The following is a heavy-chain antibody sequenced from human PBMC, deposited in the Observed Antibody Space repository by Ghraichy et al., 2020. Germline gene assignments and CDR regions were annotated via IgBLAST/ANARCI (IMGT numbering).Heavy chain of an antibody. CDR3: AGGYCTSTNCYDY. CDR1: DFAFSTYS. J-gene: IGHJ4*02. D-gene: IGHD2-8*01. V-gene: IGHV3-48*02. Sequence: ETLSLTCAASDFAFSTYSMNWVRQAPGKGLEWISYISPGYTINYADSVRGRFTISRDNAKNSLYLQMNSLRDGDTAMYYCAGGYCTSTNCYDYWGPGTLVTVSS. CDR2: ISPGYTI.